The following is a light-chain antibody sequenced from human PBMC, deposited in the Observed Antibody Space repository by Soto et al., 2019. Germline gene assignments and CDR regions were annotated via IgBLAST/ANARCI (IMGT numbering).Light chain of an antibody. Sequence: DFQMTQSPSSLSASVGDRVTITCQASQNINNYLNWYQQKPGRAPKLLIYDASNLEAGVPSRFRGSGSATYFTFTISRLQPEDIATYYCKQYANLPTLGPGTRLQIK. CDR2: DAS. V-gene: IGKV1-33*01. J-gene: IGKJ5*01. CDR3: KQYANLPT. CDR1: QNINNY.